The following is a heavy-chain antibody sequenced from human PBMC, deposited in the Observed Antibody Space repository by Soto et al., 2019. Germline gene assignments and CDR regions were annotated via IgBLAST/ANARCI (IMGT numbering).Heavy chain of an antibody. CDR1: GYSFTSYW. Sequence: PGESLKISCKGSGYSFTSYWINWVRKMSGKGLVWVGTIDPSNYYTSYGQSFQGHVTNSADKSISTAYLQSSSMKASDTAMYYCAREEIIFGGLILIPPDYYGMDVWGQGTTVTVS. V-gene: IGHV5-10-1*01. CDR3: AREEIIFGGLILIPPDYYGMDV. CDR2: IDPSNYYT. J-gene: IGHJ6*02. D-gene: IGHD3-3*01.